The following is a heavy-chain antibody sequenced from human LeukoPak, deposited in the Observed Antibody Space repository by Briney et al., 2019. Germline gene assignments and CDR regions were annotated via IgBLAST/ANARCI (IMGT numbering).Heavy chain of an antibody. CDR1: GFTFNNYA. D-gene: IGHD4/OR15-4a*01. CDR3: AREANPDYAFDI. J-gene: IGHJ3*02. Sequence: GGSLRLSCVASGFTFNNYAMSWVRQAPGRGLEWVANIKQDGSEKYYVDSVKGRFTISRDIAKNSLYLQMNSLRAEDTAVYYCAREANPDYAFDIWGQGTMVTVSS. V-gene: IGHV3-7*01. CDR2: IKQDGSEK.